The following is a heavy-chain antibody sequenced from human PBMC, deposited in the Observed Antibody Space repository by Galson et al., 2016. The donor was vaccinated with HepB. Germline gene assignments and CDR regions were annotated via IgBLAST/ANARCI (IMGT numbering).Heavy chain of an antibody. CDR2: INLDGSTT. CDR1: GFTFTTYW. D-gene: IGHD2-8*01. V-gene: IGHV3-74*01. CDR3: ARDQPRKLYGRWYYYMDV. Sequence: SLRLSCAASGFTFTTYWMHWVRQAPGKGLVWVSRINLDGSTTTYADSVKGRFTISRGSAKNTLYLQMNSVRAEDTAVYYCARDQPRKLYGRWYYYMDVWGKRTTVTGSS. J-gene: IGHJ6*03.